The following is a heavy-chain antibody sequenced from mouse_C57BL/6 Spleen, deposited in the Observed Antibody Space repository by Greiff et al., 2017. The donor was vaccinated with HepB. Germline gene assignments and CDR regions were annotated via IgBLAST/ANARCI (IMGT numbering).Heavy chain of an antibody. Sequence: EVQLVESGGGLVQPGGSLKLSCAASGFTFSDYGMAWVRQAPRKGPEWVAFISNLAYSIYYADTVTGRFTISRENAKNTLYLEMSSLRSEDTAMYYCARLTTVGGWFAYWGQGTLVTVSA. CDR2: ISNLAYSI. CDR1: GFTFSDYG. D-gene: IGHD1-1*01. CDR3: ARLTTVGGWFAY. J-gene: IGHJ3*01. V-gene: IGHV5-15*01.